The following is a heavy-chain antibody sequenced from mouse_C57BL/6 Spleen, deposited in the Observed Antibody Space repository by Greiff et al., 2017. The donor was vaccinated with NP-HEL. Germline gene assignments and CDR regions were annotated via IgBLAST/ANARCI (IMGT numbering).Heavy chain of an antibody. D-gene: IGHD2-4*01. Sequence: VQLQQPGTELVKPGASVKLSCKASGYTFTSYWMHWVKQRPGQGLEWIGNINPSNGGTNYNEKFKSQATLTVDKSSSTAYMQLSSLTSEDSAVYYCARFDYDDAWFAYWGQGTLVTVSA. CDR3: ARFDYDDAWFAY. CDR1: GYTFTSYW. CDR2: INPSNGGT. J-gene: IGHJ3*01. V-gene: IGHV1-53*01.